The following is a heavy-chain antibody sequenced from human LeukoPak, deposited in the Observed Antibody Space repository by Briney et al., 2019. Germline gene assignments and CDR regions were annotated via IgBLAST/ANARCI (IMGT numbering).Heavy chain of an antibody. Sequence: GGSLRLSCAASGFTDSSNYMSWVRQAPGKGLEWVSVIYSGGSTYYADSVKGRFTISRDNSKNTLYLQMNSLRAEDTAVYYCAREPLGGYWFDPWGQGTLVTVSS. J-gene: IGHJ5*02. CDR2: IYSGGST. CDR1: GFTDSSNY. CDR3: AREPLGGYWFDP. V-gene: IGHV3-66*02. D-gene: IGHD3-16*01.